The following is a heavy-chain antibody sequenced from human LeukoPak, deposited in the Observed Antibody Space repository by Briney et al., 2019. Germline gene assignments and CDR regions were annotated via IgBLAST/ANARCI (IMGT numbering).Heavy chain of an antibody. D-gene: IGHD3-3*01. CDR3: AMTSVFGVVPFDP. CDR2: IYPGDSDT. CDR1: GYSFTSYW. V-gene: IGHV5-51*01. Sequence: GESLKISCKGSGYSFTSYWIGWVRQMPGKGLEWMGIIYPGDSDTRYSPSFQGQVTISADKSISTAYLQWSSLKASDIAMYYCAMTSVFGVVPFDPWGQGTLVTVSS. J-gene: IGHJ5*02.